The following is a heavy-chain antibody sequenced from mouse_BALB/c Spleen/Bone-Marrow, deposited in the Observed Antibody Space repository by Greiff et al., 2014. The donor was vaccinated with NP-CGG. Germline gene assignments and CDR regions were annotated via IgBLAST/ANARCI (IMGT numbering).Heavy chain of an antibody. J-gene: IGHJ4*01. CDR1: GYSITSYYS. CDR2: IHYSGIT. V-gene: IGHV3-1*02. Sequence: EVKLVESGPDLVKPSQSLSLTCTVTGYSITSYYSWHWIRQFPGNKLEWMGYIHYSGITVYNPSLKSRISITRDTYNNQFFLQLNSVTTEDTATYYCARFAGTPYTMDYWGQGTSVTVSS. CDR3: ARFAGTPYTMDY. D-gene: IGHD4-1*01.